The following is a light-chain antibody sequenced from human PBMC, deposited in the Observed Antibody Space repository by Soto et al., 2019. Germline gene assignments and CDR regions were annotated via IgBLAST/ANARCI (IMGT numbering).Light chain of an antibody. J-gene: IGLJ2*01. Sequence: QSALTQPASVSGSPGQSITISCTGTSSDVGGYNYVSWYQQHPGKAPKLMIYDVDVRPSGVSNRFTGSKSGNTASLTISGLQTQDEADYYCTSYTIINTVVFGGWTKLTVL. CDR1: SSDVGGYNY. CDR2: DVD. CDR3: TSYTIINTVV. V-gene: IGLV2-14*03.